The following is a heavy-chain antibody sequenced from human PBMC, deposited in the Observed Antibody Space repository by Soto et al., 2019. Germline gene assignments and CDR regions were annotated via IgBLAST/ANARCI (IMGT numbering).Heavy chain of an antibody. CDR1: GGSFSGYY. CDR3: ARGVAMGAYYYYYGMDV. Sequence: PSEPLSLTCAVYGGSFSGYYWSWIRQPPGKGLEWIGEINHSGSTNYNPSLKSRVTISVDTSKNQFSLKLRSVTAADTAVYYCARGVAMGAYYYYYGMDVPGQGTGGTVSS. V-gene: IGHV4-34*01. J-gene: IGHJ6*02. D-gene: IGHD3-16*01. CDR2: INHSGST.